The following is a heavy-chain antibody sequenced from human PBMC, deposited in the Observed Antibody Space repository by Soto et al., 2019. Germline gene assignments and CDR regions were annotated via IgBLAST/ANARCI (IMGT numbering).Heavy chain of an antibody. CDR3: ASGGYDFWSGYYSYYYYMDV. Sequence: GGSLRLSCAASGFTFSSYEMYWVRQAPGKGLEWVSYISSSGSTIYYADSVKGRFTISRDNAKNSLYLQMNSLRAEDTAVYYCASGGYDFWSGYYSYYYYMDVWGKGTTVTVSS. J-gene: IGHJ6*03. V-gene: IGHV3-48*03. CDR2: ISSSGSTI. D-gene: IGHD3-3*01. CDR1: GFTFSSYE.